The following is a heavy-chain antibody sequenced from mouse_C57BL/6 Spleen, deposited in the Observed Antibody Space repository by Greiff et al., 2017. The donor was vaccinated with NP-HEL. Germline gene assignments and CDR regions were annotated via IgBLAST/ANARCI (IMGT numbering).Heavy chain of an antibody. CDR3: TREDYGKAMDY. CDR2: ISSGGDYI. CDR1: GFTFSSYA. J-gene: IGHJ4*01. Sequence: EVKLVESGEGLVKPGGSLKLSCAASGFTFSSYAMSWVRQTPEKRLEWVAYISSGGDYIYYADTVKGRFTISRDNARNTLYLQMSSLKSEDTAMYYCTREDYGKAMDYWGQGTSVTVSS. D-gene: IGHD2-1*01. V-gene: IGHV5-9-1*02.